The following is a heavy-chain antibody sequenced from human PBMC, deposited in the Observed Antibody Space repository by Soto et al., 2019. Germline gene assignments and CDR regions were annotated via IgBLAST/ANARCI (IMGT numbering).Heavy chain of an antibody. CDR1: GFTFSSRY. J-gene: IGHJ4*02. V-gene: IGHV3-7*01. CDR3: ASLLGTVTTFDS. CDR2: IGPDGSDR. Sequence: PGGSLRLSCAASGFTFSSRYMSWVRQAPGKGLEWVATIGPDGSDRYYVDSVKGRFTVSRDNARTSLYLQMNSLRVDDTAMFYCASLLGTVTTFDSWGQGALVTVS. D-gene: IGHD1-1*01.